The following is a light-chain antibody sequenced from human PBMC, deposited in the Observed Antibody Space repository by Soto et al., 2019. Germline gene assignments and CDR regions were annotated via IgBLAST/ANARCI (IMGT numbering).Light chain of an antibody. CDR2: GAS. CDR3: QQYNNWPWT. J-gene: IGKJ1*01. V-gene: IGKV3-15*01. CDR1: QSVSSN. Sequence: EIVLTHPPGTLSLSPGERATLSCRASQSVSSNLAWYQQKPGQAPRLLIYGASTRATGVPARFSGSGSGTEFTLTISSLQSEDFAVYHCQQYNNWPWTFGQGTKVDIK.